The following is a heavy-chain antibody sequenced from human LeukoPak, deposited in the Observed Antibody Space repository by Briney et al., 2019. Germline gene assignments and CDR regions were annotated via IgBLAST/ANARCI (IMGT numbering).Heavy chain of an antibody. J-gene: IGHJ3*02. Sequence: GGSLRLSCEGSGFSFSSYWMHWVRQAPGKGLAWVSRIRTDGGTKYYADSVKGRFTVSRDNSKNTLYLQMNSLRAEDTAVYYCAKDFIPTIYGDYADAFDIWGQGTMVTVSS. CDR1: GFSFSSYW. D-gene: IGHD4-17*01. CDR2: IRTDGGTK. V-gene: IGHV3-74*01. CDR3: AKDFIPTIYGDYADAFDI.